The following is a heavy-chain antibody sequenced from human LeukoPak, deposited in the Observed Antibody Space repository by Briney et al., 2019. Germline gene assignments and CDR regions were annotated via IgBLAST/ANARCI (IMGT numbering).Heavy chain of an antibody. V-gene: IGHV1-2*02. D-gene: IGHD3-10*01. CDR3: AREVMMVRGVITLFDY. Sequence: ASVKVSCKASGYTFTGYYMHWVRQAPGQGLEWMGWINPNSGGTNYAQKFQGRVTMTRDTSISTAYMELSRLRSDDTAVYYCAREVMMVRGVITLFDYWGQGTLVTVSS. CDR1: GYTFTGYY. J-gene: IGHJ4*02. CDR2: INPNSGGT.